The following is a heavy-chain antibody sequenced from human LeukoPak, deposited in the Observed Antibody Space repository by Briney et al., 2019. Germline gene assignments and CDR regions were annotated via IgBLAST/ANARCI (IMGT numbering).Heavy chain of an antibody. CDR3: ATGELRYHY. D-gene: IGHD3-10*01. V-gene: IGHV3-23*01. CDR1: GFTFSSHA. Sequence: GGSLRLSCAASGFTFSSHAMSWVRQAPGKGLEWVSAITVTGGSTYYADSVKGRFTISRDNSKNTLYLQMNSLRVEDTAVYYCATGELRYHYWGQGTLVTVSS. J-gene: IGHJ4*02. CDR2: ITVTGGST.